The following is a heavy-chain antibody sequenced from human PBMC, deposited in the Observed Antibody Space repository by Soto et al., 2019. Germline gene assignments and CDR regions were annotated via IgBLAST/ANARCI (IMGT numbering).Heavy chain of an antibody. CDR3: ASATSIAVAGKDN. V-gene: IGHV1-18*01. CDR2: ISFYNGNT. CDR1: GYTVTNYG. D-gene: IGHD6-19*01. Sequence: QVQLVQSGGEVKKPGASVKVSCKASGYTVTNYGISWVRQAPGQGLEWMGWISFYNGNTNYAQNLQGRVTLTTDTSTNTAYMELRSLRSDDTAVYYCASATSIAVAGKDNWGQGTLVTVSS. J-gene: IGHJ4*02.